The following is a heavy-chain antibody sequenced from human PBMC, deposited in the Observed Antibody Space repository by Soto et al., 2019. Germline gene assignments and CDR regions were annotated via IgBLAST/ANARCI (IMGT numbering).Heavy chain of an antibody. CDR3: ARVFEGVDY. J-gene: IGHJ4*02. Sequence: QVQLVESGGGVVQPGRSLRLSCAASGFTFSSYAMHWVRQAPGKGLEWVAVISYDGSNKYYADSVKGRFTISRDNSKNTLYLQMNSLRAEDTAVYYCARVFEGVDYWGQGTLVTVSS. CDR2: ISYDGSNK. V-gene: IGHV3-30-3*01. CDR1: GFTFSSYA. D-gene: IGHD3-10*02.